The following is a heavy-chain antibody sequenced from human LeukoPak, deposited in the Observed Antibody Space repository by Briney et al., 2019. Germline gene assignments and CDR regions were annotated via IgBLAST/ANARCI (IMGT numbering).Heavy chain of an antibody. CDR3: ARDYSGYAPDY. J-gene: IGHJ4*02. D-gene: IGHD3-22*01. Sequence: GGSLRLSCAASGFTFDDYGMSWVRQAPGKGLEWVSGINWNGGSTGYADSVKGRFTISRHNAKNSLYLQMNSLRAEDTALYYCARDYSGYAPDYWGQGTLVTVSS. CDR2: INWNGGST. V-gene: IGHV3-20*04. CDR1: GFTFDDYG.